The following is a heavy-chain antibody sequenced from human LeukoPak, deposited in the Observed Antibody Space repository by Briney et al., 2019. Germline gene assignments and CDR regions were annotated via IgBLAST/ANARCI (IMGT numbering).Heavy chain of an antibody. J-gene: IGHJ3*02. CDR2: IHYSGST. CDR1: GGSISTYF. CDR3: ARARDAFEI. V-gene: IGHV4-59*01. Sequence: PSETLSLTCTVSGGSISTYFWSWIRQPPGKGLEWIGYIHYSGSTNYNPSLKSRVTISVDTSKNQFSLKLGSVTAADTAVYYCARARDAFEIWGQGTMVSVSS.